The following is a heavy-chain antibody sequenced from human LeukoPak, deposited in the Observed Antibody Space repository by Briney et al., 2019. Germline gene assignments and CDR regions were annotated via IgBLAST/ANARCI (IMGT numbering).Heavy chain of an antibody. Sequence: GGSLRLSCAASGFTLSRYAMSWVRQAPGKGLEWVSGISGSGGSTYYADSVKGRFTISRDNSRNTLYLQMNNLRAEDTAVYYCAKNPDYYGSGNYYKYFDYWGQGTLVTVSS. D-gene: IGHD3-10*01. J-gene: IGHJ4*02. CDR3: AKNPDYYGSGNYYKYFDY. CDR2: ISGSGGST. CDR1: GFTLSRYA. V-gene: IGHV3-23*01.